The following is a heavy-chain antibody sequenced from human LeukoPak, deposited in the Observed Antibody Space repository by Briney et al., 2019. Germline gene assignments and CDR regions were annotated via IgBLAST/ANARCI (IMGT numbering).Heavy chain of an antibody. CDR3: ARHRVIVGAFDY. D-gene: IGHD1-26*01. CDR1: GGSISSSNW. Sequence: SGTLSLTCAVSGGSISSSNWWSWVRQPPGKGLEWIGEIYHSGSTNYNPSLKSRVTISVDTSKNQFSLKLSSVTAADTAVYYCARHRVIVGAFDYWGQGTLVTVSS. CDR2: IYHSGST. V-gene: IGHV4-4*02. J-gene: IGHJ4*02.